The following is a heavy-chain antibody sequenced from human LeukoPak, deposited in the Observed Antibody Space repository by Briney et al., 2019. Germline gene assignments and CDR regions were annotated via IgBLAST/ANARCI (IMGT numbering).Heavy chain of an antibody. CDR3: ARGLADSSSWSGFDY. Sequence: KASETLSLTCAVYGGSFSGYYWSWIRQPPGKGLEWIGEINHSGSTNYNPSLKSRVTISVDTSKNQFSLKLSSVTAADTAVYYCARGLADSSSWSGFDYWGQGTLVTVSS. D-gene: IGHD6-13*01. V-gene: IGHV4-34*01. CDR1: GGSFSGYY. CDR2: INHSGST. J-gene: IGHJ4*02.